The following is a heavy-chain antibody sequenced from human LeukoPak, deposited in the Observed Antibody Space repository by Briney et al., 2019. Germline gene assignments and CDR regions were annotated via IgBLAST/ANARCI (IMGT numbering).Heavy chain of an antibody. CDR2: INRNGGTI. V-gene: IGHV3-20*01. J-gene: IGHJ4*02. CDR3: ARERSTINRYGTPDFDY. D-gene: IGHD1-14*01. CDR1: GFTLDEYG. Sequence: GGSLRLSCAASGFTLDEYGMSWVRQVPGKGLEWVSGINRNGGTINYADSVKGRFTTSRDSAKNSLYLQMNGLRAEDTALYHCARERSTINRYGTPDFDYWGQGTLVTVSS.